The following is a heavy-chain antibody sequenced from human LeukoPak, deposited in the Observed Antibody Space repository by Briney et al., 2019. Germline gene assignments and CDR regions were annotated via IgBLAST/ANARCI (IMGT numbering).Heavy chain of an antibody. Sequence: GASVTVSCKPSGYTFSTYNIIWVRQAPGQGLEWMGWISTYSANTNYAQKFQDRVTMTTDTSTSTAYMELRSLRSDDTAVYYCARERSAFYYFDYWGQGTLVTVAS. V-gene: IGHV1-18*01. CDR3: ARERSAFYYFDY. J-gene: IGHJ4*02. CDR1: GYTFSTYN. D-gene: IGHD3-3*01. CDR2: ISTYSANT.